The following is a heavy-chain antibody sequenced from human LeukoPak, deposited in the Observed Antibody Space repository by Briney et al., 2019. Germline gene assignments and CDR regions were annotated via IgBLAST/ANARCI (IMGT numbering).Heavy chain of an antibody. CDR3: ARARLRPNYFVY. V-gene: IGHV4-39*01. CDR1: GGSISSSSYY. J-gene: IGHJ4*02. Sequence: PSETLSLTCTVSGGSISSSSYYWGWIRQPPGKGLEWIGSIYYSGSTYYNPSLKSRVTISVDTSKNQFSLKLSSVTAADTAVYYCARARLRPNYFVYWGQGTLVTVSS. CDR2: IYYSGST. D-gene: IGHD4-17*01.